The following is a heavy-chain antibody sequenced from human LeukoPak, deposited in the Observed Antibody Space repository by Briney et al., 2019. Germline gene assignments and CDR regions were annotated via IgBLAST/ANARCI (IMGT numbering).Heavy chain of an antibody. D-gene: IGHD5-18*01. CDR3: ARGERGFSYGPIDS. CDR1: GFTFSSYG. Sequence: PGRSLRLSCAASGFTFSSYGMHWVRQAPGKGLEWVSYISSSGNTIYYADSVKGRFTISRDNAKNSLFLQMNSLRVEDMAIYYCARGERGFSYGPIDSWGQGTLVTVSS. CDR2: ISSSGNTI. J-gene: IGHJ4*02. V-gene: IGHV3-48*03.